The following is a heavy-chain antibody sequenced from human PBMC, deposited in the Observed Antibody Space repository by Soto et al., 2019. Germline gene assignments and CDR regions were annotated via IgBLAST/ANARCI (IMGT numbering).Heavy chain of an antibody. D-gene: IGHD3-16*02. CDR3: AKGLDHYVWGSYRPQAF. J-gene: IGHJ4*02. CDR1: GFIFSSYA. V-gene: IGHV3-23*01. Sequence: GGSLRLSCAASGFIFSSYAMSWVRQGPGQGLQWVSSLSAGGSTTYYAESVNGRFTVSRDNSKNTLYLEMSNLRAEDTAVYYCAKGLDHYVWGSYRPQAFWGQGTLVTVSS. CDR2: LSAGGSTT.